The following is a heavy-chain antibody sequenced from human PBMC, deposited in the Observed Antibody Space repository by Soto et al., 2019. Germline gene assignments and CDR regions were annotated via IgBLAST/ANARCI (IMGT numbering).Heavy chain of an antibody. Sequence: GGSLRLSCAASGFSFSSYWMSWVRQAPGKGLEWVANIKQDGSEKYYVDSVKGRFTISRDSAMNSLYLQMNSLRAEDTAVYYCARTGPTTFSLFWGQGTLVTVSS. V-gene: IGHV3-7*05. CDR3: ARTGPTTFSLF. CDR1: GFSFSSYW. J-gene: IGHJ4*02. D-gene: IGHD3-3*02. CDR2: IKQDGSEK.